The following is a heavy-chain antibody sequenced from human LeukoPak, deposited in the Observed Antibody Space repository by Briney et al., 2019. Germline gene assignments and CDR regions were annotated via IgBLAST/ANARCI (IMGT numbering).Heavy chain of an antibody. V-gene: IGHV3-21*01. J-gene: IGHJ4*02. D-gene: IGHD2-15*01. Sequence: GGSLRLSCAASGFTFSNYAMTWVRQAPGKGLEWVSSITSSGANRYYADSVRGRFTISRDNAKNSLYLQMNSLRAEDTAVYYCARDQRCSGGSCYQEYYFDYWGQGTLVTVSS. CDR1: GFTFSNYA. CDR3: ARDQRCSGGSCYQEYYFDY. CDR2: ITSSGANR.